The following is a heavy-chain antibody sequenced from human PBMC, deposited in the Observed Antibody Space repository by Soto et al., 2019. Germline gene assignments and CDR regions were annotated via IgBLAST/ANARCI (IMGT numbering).Heavy chain of an antibody. J-gene: IGHJ3*02. Sequence: EVQLLESGGGLVQPGGSLRLSCAASGFTFGGYAMSWVRQPPGKGLDWVSAISGSGGSTYYADSVKGRFTISRDNSKNTLYLQMNSLRAEDTAIYYCAREYYYDSSGDDAFDICGQGTMVTVSS. D-gene: IGHD3-22*01. CDR2: ISGSGGST. CDR3: AREYYYDSSGDDAFDI. V-gene: IGHV3-23*01. CDR1: GFTFGGYA.